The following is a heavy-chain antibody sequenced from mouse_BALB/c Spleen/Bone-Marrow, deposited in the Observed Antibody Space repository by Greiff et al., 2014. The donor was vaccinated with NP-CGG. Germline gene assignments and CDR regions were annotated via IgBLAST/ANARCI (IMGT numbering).Heavy chain of an antibody. Sequence: LQQPGSELVRPGASVKLSCKASGYTFTSYWMHWVKQRPGQGLEWIGNICPGSGSTNYDEKFKSKATLTVDTSSSTAYMQLSSLTSEDSAVYYCTREVRRYAMDYWGQGTSVTVSS. D-gene: IGHD2-14*01. V-gene: IGHV1S22*01. CDR3: TREVRRYAMDY. J-gene: IGHJ4*01. CDR1: GYTFTSYW. CDR2: ICPGSGST.